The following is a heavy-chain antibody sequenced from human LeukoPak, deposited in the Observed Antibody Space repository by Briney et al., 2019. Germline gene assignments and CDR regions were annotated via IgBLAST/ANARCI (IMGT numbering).Heavy chain of an antibody. J-gene: IGHJ4*02. CDR3: ARDKDSGSL. V-gene: IGHV3-7*03. CDR2: IKQDGSKK. D-gene: IGHD1-26*01. CDR1: GFPFSSYW. Sequence: GGSLRLSCVASGFPFSSYWMTWVRQAPGKGLEWVANIKQDGSKKSYVDSVKGRFTISRDNAKNSLYLQMNSLRAEDTAVYYCARDKDSGSLWGQGTLVTVSS.